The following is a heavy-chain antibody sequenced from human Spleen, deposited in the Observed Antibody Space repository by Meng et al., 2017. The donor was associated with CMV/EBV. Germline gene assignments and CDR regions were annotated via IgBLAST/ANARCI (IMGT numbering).Heavy chain of an antibody. CDR3: ATRGDAYTILYGVDV. CDR1: GFSFSSYA. CDR2: ISSSGDST. D-gene: IGHD5-24*01. Sequence: GGSLRLSCAASGFSFSSYAMTWVRQAPGKGLEWVSAISSSGDSTYYADSVKGRFTISRDNSRNTLYLRMISLRAEDTAVYYCATRGDAYTILYGVDVWGPGTTVTVSS. J-gene: IGHJ6*02. V-gene: IGHV3-23*01.